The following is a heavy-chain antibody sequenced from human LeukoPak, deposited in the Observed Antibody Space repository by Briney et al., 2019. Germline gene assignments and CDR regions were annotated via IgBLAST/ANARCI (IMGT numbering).Heavy chain of an antibody. D-gene: IGHD3-10*01. V-gene: IGHV3-33*01. CDR3: ASRIGY. J-gene: IGHJ4*02. CDR1: GFTFSSYG. CDR2: IWDDGSKK. Sequence: PGTSLRLSCAASGFTFSSYGMNWVRQAPGKGLEWVAVIWDDGSKKYYEDSVKGRFTISRDNSKNTLYLQMNSLRGEDTAVYYCASRIGYWGQGTLVIVSS.